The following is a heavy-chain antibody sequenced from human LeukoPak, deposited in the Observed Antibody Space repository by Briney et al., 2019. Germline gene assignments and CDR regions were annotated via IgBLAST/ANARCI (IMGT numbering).Heavy chain of an antibody. J-gene: IGHJ5*02. CDR3: AREISTRPLDT. Sequence: PGGSLRLSCAASGFTFSSYAMSWVRQAPGKGLEWVSYISSSGRTISYADSVKGRFTIFRDNAKNSLYLQMNSLRAEDTAVYFCAREISTRPLDTWGQGTLVTVSS. D-gene: IGHD6-6*01. CDR1: GFTFSSYA. V-gene: IGHV3-48*04. CDR2: ISSSGRTI.